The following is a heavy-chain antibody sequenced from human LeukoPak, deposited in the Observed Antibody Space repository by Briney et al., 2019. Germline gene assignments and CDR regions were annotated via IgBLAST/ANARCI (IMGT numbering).Heavy chain of an antibody. CDR1: GFSFSDHF. CDR2: ARDKANGYTT. V-gene: IGHV3-72*01. J-gene: IGHJ5*02. CDR3: AKEGFSAFDP. D-gene: IGHD3-10*01. Sequence: GGSLRLSCVASGFSFSDHFMDWVRQAPGKGLEWVGRARDKANGYTTEYAASVKGRFTISRDESRKSVYLQMSSLKTEDTALYYCAKEGFSAFDPWGQGTLVTVSS.